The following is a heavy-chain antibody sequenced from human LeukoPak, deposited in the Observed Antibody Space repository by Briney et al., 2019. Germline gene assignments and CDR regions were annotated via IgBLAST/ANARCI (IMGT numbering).Heavy chain of an antibody. CDR2: INPNSGGT. Sequence: ASVKVSCKASGYTFNGYYMHWVRQAPGQGLEWMGWINPNSGGTNYAQKFQGRVTMTRDTSISTAYMELSRLRSDDTAVYYCARSPVGIAARPDYWGQGTLVTVSS. D-gene: IGHD6-13*01. CDR1: GYTFNGYY. V-gene: IGHV1-2*02. J-gene: IGHJ4*02. CDR3: ARSPVGIAARPDY.